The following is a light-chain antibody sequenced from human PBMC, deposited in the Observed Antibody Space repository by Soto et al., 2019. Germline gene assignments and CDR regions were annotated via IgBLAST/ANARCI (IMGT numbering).Light chain of an antibody. CDR1: QSVSNY. CDR2: DAS. CDR3: QQHSNLPRT. V-gene: IGKV3-11*01. Sequence: EIVLTQSPATLSSSPGERATLSCRARQSVSNYLAWFQQKPGQAPRLLIYDASKRDTGVPARFSGSGSGPDFTLTISSLEPEDFAVYYCQQHSNLPRTFGQGTKEEIK. J-gene: IGKJ1*01.